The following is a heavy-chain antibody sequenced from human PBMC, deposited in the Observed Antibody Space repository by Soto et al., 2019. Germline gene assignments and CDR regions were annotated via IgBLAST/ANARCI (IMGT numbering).Heavy chain of an antibody. CDR2: ISSSSGDI. J-gene: IGHJ4*02. CDR3: ARDRDFMVTIIAY. D-gene: IGHD2-21*02. Sequence: GGSLRLSCAASGFTFSSYSMNWVRQAPGKGLEWVSSISSSSGDIYYADSVKGRFTISRDNAKNSLYLQMNSLRAEDTAVYYCARDRDFMVTIIAYWGQGALVT. V-gene: IGHV3-21*01. CDR1: GFTFSSYS.